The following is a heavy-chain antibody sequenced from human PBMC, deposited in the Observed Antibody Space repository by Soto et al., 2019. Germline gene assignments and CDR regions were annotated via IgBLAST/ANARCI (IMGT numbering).Heavy chain of an antibody. D-gene: IGHD2-2*01. CDR1: GGSISSGDYY. V-gene: IGHV4-30-4*01. CDR3: ARYQKGPFDY. Sequence: PSETLSLTCTVSGGSISSGDYYWSWIRQPPGKGLEWIGYIYYTGTTYYNPSLKSRLTISVDTSKNQFSLKLTSVNAAETAVYFCARYQKGPFDYWGKGTLVTVSS. CDR2: IYYTGTT. J-gene: IGHJ4*02.